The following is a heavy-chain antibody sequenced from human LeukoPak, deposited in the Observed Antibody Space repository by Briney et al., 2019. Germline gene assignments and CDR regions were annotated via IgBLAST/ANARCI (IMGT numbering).Heavy chain of an antibody. CDR2: IYYSGST. D-gene: IGHD6-13*01. Sequence: SETLSLTCTVSGGSASSGSYYWSWIRQPPGKGLEWIGYIYYSGSTNYNPSLKSRVTISVDTSKNQFSLKLSSVTAADTAVYYCARVDSSSWYVDYWGQGTLVTVSS. CDR1: GGSASSGSYY. V-gene: IGHV4-61*01. J-gene: IGHJ4*02. CDR3: ARVDSSSWYVDY.